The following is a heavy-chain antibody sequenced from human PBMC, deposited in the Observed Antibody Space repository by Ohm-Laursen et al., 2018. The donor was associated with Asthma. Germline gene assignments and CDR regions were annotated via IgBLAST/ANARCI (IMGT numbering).Heavy chain of an antibody. Sequence: ASVKVSCKASGYTFTGYYMHWVRQAPGQGLEWMGWINPNSGGTNYAQKFQGWVTMTRDTSISTAYMELSRLRSDDTAVYYCARDRQTGGASYFDYWGLGPLVPLSS. J-gene: IGHJ4*02. D-gene: IGHD2-8*02. CDR1: GYTFTGYY. CDR3: ARDRQTGGASYFDY. V-gene: IGHV1-2*04. CDR2: INPNSGGT.